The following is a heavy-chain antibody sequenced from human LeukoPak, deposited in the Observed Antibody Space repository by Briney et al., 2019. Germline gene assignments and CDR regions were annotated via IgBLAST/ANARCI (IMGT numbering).Heavy chain of an antibody. CDR1: GGSITNYY. D-gene: IGHD6-19*01. CDR2: IYYGGRT. Sequence: SETLSLTCTVSGGSITNYYWSWIRQPPGKGLEWIGYIYYGGRTNYNPSLKSRVTISVDTSKSQFSLNLSSVTAADAAVYYCARLYSSGPVDDYWGQGTLVTVSS. V-gene: IGHV4-59*12. J-gene: IGHJ4*02. CDR3: ARLYSSGPVDDY.